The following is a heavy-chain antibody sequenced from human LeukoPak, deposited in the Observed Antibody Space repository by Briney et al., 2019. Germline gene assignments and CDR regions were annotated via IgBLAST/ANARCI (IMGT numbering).Heavy chain of an antibody. V-gene: IGHV1-2*02. Sequence: ASVKVSCKASGYTFTDYYIHWVRQAPGQGLEWMGWLNPNSDGTSYAPKFQGRVTMTGDTSDSTAYMELSRLRSDDTAVYYCATRSSLSGYFYFDYWGQGTLVTVS. CDR2: LNPNSDGT. CDR1: GYTFTDYY. D-gene: IGHD5-12*01. CDR3: ATRSSLSGYFYFDY. J-gene: IGHJ4*02.